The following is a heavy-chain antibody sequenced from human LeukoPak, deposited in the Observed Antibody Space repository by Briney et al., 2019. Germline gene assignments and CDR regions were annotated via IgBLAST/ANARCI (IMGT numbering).Heavy chain of an antibody. Sequence: GESLRLSCAASGFTFDDYAMHWVRQAPGKGLKWVSLISGDGGSTYYADSVKGRFTISRDNSKNSLYLQMNSLRTEDTALYYCAKDGYYDFWSGYSEADYWGQGTLVTVSS. J-gene: IGHJ4*02. CDR2: ISGDGGST. V-gene: IGHV3-43*02. CDR1: GFTFDDYA. D-gene: IGHD3-3*01. CDR3: AKDGYYDFWSGYSEADY.